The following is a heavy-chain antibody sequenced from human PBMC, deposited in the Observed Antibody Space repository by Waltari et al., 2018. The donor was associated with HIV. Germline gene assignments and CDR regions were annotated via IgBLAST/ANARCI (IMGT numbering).Heavy chain of an antibody. CDR1: GFTFSSYG. CDR3: ASTAGTTEGAFDY. D-gene: IGHD1-1*01. CDR2: IWYDGSNK. V-gene: IGHV3-33*01. Sequence: QVQLVESGGGVVQPGRSLRLSCAASGFTFSSYGMHWVRPAPGMGLAWVAVIWYDGSNKYYADSVKGRFTISRDNSKNTLYLQMNSLRAEDTAVYYCASTAGTTEGAFDYWGQGTLVTVSS. J-gene: IGHJ4*02.